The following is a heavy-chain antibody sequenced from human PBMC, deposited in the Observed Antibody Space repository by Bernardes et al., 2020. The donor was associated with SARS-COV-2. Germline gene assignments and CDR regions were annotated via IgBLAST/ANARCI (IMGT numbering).Heavy chain of an antibody. CDR2: ISGSGGST. Sequence: GGSLRLSCAASGFTFSSYAMSWVRQAPGKGLEWVSAISGSGGSTYYADSVKGRFTISRDNSKNTLFLQMNSLRTEDTAVYYCASGQCGTNCYYFDYWGQGTLVTVSS. D-gene: IGHD2-8*01. V-gene: IGHV3-23*01. CDR1: GFTFSSYA. CDR3: ASGQCGTNCYYFDY. J-gene: IGHJ4*02.